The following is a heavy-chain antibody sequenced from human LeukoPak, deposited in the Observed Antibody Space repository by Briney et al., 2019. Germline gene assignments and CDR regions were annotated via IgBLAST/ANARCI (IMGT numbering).Heavy chain of an antibody. Sequence: SETLSLTCAVYGGSFSGYYWSWIRQPPGKGLEWIGYIYYSGSTNYNPSLKSRVTISVDTSKNQFSLKLSSVTAADTAVYYCARHEGYSYGLFDYWGQGTLVTVSS. J-gene: IGHJ4*02. CDR3: ARHEGYSYGLFDY. CDR2: IYYSGST. V-gene: IGHV4-59*08. CDR1: GGSFSGYY. D-gene: IGHD5-18*01.